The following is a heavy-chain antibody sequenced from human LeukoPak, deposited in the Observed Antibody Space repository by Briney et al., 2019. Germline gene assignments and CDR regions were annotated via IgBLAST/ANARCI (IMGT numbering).Heavy chain of an antibody. J-gene: IGHJ4*02. V-gene: IGHV3-23*01. D-gene: IGHD1-1*01. CDR3: AKAPFNEGRIFEY. Sequence: GGSLRLSCTASGFTFASCAMSWVRQAPGKGLEWVSTIGGSGVNTYYADSVKGRFTISRDNPKNTLFLQVNSLKAEDTAVYYCAKAPFNEGRIFEYWGQGTLVTVSS. CDR2: IGGSGVNT. CDR1: GFTFASCA.